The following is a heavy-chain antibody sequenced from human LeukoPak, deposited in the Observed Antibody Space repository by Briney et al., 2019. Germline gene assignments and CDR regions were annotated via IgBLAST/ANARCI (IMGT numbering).Heavy chain of an antibody. V-gene: IGHV4-39*07. Sequence: SETLSLTCTVSGGSISSSSYYWGWIRQPPGKGLEWVGSIYYSGSTYYNPSFKSRVTISVDTSKNQFSLKLSSVTAADTAVYYCARDLVTTAVTPDAFDIWGQGTMVTVSS. J-gene: IGHJ3*02. D-gene: IGHD4-23*01. CDR2: IYYSGST. CDR1: GGSISSSSYY. CDR3: ARDLVTTAVTPDAFDI.